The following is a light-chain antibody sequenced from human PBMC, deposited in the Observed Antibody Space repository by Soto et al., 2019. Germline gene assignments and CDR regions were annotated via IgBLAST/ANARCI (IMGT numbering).Light chain of an antibody. CDR2: GVS. J-gene: IGKJ5*01. CDR3: QQFNSYPIT. Sequence: ALQLTQSPSSLSASVGDRVTITCRASQDIRGALAWYQQKPGKAPKILLYGVSTLESGVPSRFSGSGSGTDFTLTISSLQPVDFATYYCQQFNSYPITFGQGTRLEIK. V-gene: IGKV1-13*02. CDR1: QDIRGA.